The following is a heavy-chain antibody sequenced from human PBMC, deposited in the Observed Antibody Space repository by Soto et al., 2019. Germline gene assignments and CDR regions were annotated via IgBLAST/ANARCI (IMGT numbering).Heavy chain of an antibody. Sequence: EVQLLESGGGLVQPGGSLRLSCAASGFTFSSYAMSWVRQAPGKGLEWVSAISGSGGSTYYADSVKGRFTISRDNSKNPLYLQMNSLRAEDTAVYYCASPLGYYYYGMDVWGQGTTVTVSS. CDR2: ISGSGGST. CDR3: ASPLGYYYYGMDV. V-gene: IGHV3-23*01. J-gene: IGHJ6*02. CDR1: GFTFSSYA.